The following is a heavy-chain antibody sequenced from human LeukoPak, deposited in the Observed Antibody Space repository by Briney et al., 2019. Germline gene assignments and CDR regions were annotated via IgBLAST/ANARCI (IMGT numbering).Heavy chain of an antibody. CDR3: ARVRTEYSSSSALDY. V-gene: IGHV1-18*01. D-gene: IGHD6-6*01. CDR2: ISAYNGNT. CDR1: GYTFTSYG. J-gene: IGHJ4*02. Sequence: ASVKVSCKASGYTFTSYGISWVRQAPGQGLEWMGWISAYNGNTNYAQKLQGRVTMTTDTSTSTAYMELRSLRSDGTAVYYCARVRTEYSSSSALDYWGQGTLVTVSS.